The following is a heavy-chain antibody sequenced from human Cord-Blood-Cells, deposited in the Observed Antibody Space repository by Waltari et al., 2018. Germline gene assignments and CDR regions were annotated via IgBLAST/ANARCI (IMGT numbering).Heavy chain of an antibody. Sequence: QVQLVQSGAEVKKPGSSVKVSCKASGGTFSSYAISWVRQAPGQGREWMGGNIPSFGTGTYAQKYQGRVTITADKSTSTAYMELSSLRSEDTAVYYCARPAPPSGSYVDAFDIWGQGTMVTVSS. D-gene: IGHD1-26*01. CDR2: NIPSFGTG. V-gene: IGHV1-69*06. J-gene: IGHJ3*02. CDR1: GGTFSSYA. CDR3: ARPAPPSGSYVDAFDI.